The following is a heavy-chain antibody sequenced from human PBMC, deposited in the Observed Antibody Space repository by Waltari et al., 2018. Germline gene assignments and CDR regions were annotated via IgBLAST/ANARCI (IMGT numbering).Heavy chain of an antibody. CDR1: GFTFNNNW. V-gene: IGHV3-7*01. CDR2: INQDGSEK. J-gene: IGHJ6*03. Sequence: EEQLVESGGGLVQPGGSLRLSCAASGFTFNNNWMAWVRQAPGKGVGGVANINQDGSEKRYVDSVKGRFTISRDNAKNSLYLQLSSLGAEDTALYYCARDYYYYMDVWGEGTTVTVSS. CDR3: ARDYYYYMDV.